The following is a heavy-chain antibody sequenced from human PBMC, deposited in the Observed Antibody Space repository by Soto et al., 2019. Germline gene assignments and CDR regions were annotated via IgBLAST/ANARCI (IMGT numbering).Heavy chain of an antibody. D-gene: IGHD6-19*01. CDR3: ARDRGVAPPVAGNILYYYYRDV. Sequence: QDQLVQSGVEVKKPGASVKVSCKASGYSFTNYGITWVRQAPGQGFEWMGWISAYNGNTNYAQKFQGRVTMTTDASRSTAYLELRSRRSDDTAVYYCARDRGVAPPVAGNILYYYYRDVWGKGTTVTVSS. V-gene: IGHV1-18*01. J-gene: IGHJ6*03. CDR2: ISAYNGNT. CDR1: GYSFTNYG.